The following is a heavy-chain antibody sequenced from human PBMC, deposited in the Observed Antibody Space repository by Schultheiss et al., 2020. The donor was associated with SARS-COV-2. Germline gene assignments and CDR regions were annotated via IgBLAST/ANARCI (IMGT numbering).Heavy chain of an antibody. V-gene: IGHV3-30*04. Sequence: GGSLRLSCAASGFTFSSYEMNWVRQAPGKGLEWVAVISYDGSNKYYADSVKGRFTISRDNSKNTLYLQMNSLRAEDTAVYYCAKVATVATYFDYWGQGTPVTVSS. J-gene: IGHJ4*02. CDR3: AKVATVATYFDY. D-gene: IGHD4-23*01. CDR1: GFTFSSYE. CDR2: ISYDGSNK.